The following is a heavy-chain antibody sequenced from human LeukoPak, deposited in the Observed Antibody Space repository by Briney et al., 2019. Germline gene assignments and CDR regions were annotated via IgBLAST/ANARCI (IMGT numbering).Heavy chain of an antibody. Sequence: GGSLRLSCAASGLTFSSYPMSWVRQAPGKGLECVSAISGAGASTYYADSVKGRFTISRDTSKNTLYLQMNSLRAEDTAVYYCAKAAGYYSYWFDFWGQGTLVTVSS. CDR3: AKAAGYYSYWFDF. CDR1: GLTFSSYP. J-gene: IGHJ5*01. V-gene: IGHV3-23*01. D-gene: IGHD3-10*01. CDR2: ISGAGAST.